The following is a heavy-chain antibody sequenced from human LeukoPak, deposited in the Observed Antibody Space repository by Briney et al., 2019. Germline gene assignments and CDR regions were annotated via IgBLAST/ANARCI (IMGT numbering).Heavy chain of an antibody. D-gene: IGHD1-14*01. CDR2: FDYNSGRI. Sequence: GGSLRLSCAVSGFTFVNYAIHWVRQAPGKGLEWVSGFDYNSGRIDYADSVKGRFTISRDNAKNSLYLQMNRLRVEDTALYYCTKDVTPGGADVWGQGTTVTVSS. CDR1: GFTFVNYA. CDR3: TKDVTPGGADV. J-gene: IGHJ6*02. V-gene: IGHV3-9*01.